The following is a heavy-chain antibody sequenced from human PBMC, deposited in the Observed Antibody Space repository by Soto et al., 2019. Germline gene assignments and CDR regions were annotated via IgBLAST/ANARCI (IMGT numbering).Heavy chain of an antibody. CDR2: IYSGGST. Sequence: GGSLRLSCAASGFTVSSNYMSWVRQAPGKGLEWVSVIYSGGSTYYADSVKGRFTISRDNSKNTLYLQMNSLRAEDTAVYYCARDPGVAAAGTTGYFQHWGQGTLVTVSS. J-gene: IGHJ1*01. CDR3: ARDPGVAAAGTTGYFQH. CDR1: GFTVSSNY. V-gene: IGHV3-66*01. D-gene: IGHD6-13*01.